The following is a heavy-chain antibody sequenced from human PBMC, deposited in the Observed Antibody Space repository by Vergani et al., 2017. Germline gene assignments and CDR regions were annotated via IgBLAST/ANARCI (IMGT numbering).Heavy chain of an antibody. V-gene: IGHV1-69*01. CDR3: ARAILLWFGESKTSDYYYMDV. CDR1: GGTFSSYA. J-gene: IGHJ6*03. Sequence: QVQLVQSGAEVKKPGSSVKVSCKASGGTFSSYAISWVRQATGQGLEWMGGNIPIFGTANYAQKFKGRVTITADEATSTAYMELSSLRSEDTAVYYCARAILLWFGESKTSDYYYMDVWGKGTTVTVSS. D-gene: IGHD3-10*01. CDR2: NIPIFGTA.